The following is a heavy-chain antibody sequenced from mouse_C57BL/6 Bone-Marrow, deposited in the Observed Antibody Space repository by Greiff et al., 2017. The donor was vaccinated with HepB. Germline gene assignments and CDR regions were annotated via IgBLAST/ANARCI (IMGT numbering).Heavy chain of an antibody. CDR2: ISNGGGST. D-gene: IGHD1-1*01. V-gene: IGHV5-12*01. CDR1: GFTFSDYY. Sequence: EVQGVESGGGLVQPGGSLKLSCAASGFTFSDYYMYWVRQTPEKRLEWVAYISNGGGSTYYPDTVKGRFTISRENAKNTLYLQMSRLKSEDTAMYYCARPDYYGSSLWYFDVWGTGTTVTVSS. J-gene: IGHJ1*03. CDR3: ARPDYYGSSLWYFDV.